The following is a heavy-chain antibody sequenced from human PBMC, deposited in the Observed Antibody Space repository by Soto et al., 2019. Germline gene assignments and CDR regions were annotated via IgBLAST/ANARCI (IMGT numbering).Heavy chain of an antibody. J-gene: IGHJ4*02. CDR2: IYYSGST. CDR1: GGSIISGGYY. D-gene: IGHD1-1*01. V-gene: IGHV4-31*03. Sequence: SETLSLTCTVSGGSIISGGYYWIWIRQHPGKGLEWIGYIYYSGSTYYNPSLKSRVTISVDTSKNQFSLYLQVNSLRAEDTAVFYCARVWNDGRFDYWGQGTLVTVSS. CDR3: ARVWNDGRFDY.